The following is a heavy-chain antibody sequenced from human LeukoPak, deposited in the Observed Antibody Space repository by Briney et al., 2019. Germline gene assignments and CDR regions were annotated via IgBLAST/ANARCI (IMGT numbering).Heavy chain of an antibody. CDR3: ARGDVMVVAATLNY. D-gene: IGHD2-15*01. J-gene: IGHJ4*02. CDR1: GFTFSSYA. V-gene: IGHV3-64*01. Sequence: GGSLRLSCAASGFTFSSYAMHWLRQAPGKGLEYVSAITGNGGSTFYANSVKGRFTISRDNSKNTLYLQMGSLRAEDMAVYYCARGDVMVVAATLNYWGQGTLVTVCS. CDR2: ITGNGGST.